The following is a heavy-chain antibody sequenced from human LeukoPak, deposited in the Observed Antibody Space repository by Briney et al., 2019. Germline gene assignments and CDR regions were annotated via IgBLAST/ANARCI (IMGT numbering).Heavy chain of an antibody. J-gene: IGHJ4*02. V-gene: IGHV3-30*02. D-gene: IGHD6-6*01. CDR3: AGPSSSGVGY. Sequence: PGGSLRLSCAASGFNFSRYGMHWVRQAPGTGLEWVAFIRYDRTNKYYADSVKGRFTISRDNSKNVLYVQMNRLRVEDTAVYYCAGPSSSGVGYWGQGTLVTVSS. CDR1: GFNFSRYG. CDR2: IRYDRTNK.